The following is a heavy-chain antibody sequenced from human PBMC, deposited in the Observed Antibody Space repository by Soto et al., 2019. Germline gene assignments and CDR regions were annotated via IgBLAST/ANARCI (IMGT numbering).Heavy chain of an antibody. D-gene: IGHD3-16*01. CDR1: GATLAGSV. Sequence: SVKVSCKASGATLAGSVSTWVGRAPEQGLEWMGGIIPIFGTANYAQKFQGRVTITADESTSTAYMELSSLRSEDTAVYYCARSGGKTASTRLAPDVWGQGTTVTVSS. CDR2: IIPIFGTA. CDR3: ARSGGKTASTRLAPDV. V-gene: IGHV1-69*13. J-gene: IGHJ6*02.